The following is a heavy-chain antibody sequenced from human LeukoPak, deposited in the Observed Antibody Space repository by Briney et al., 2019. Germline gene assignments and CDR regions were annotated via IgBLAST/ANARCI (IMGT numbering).Heavy chain of an antibody. J-gene: IGHJ3*02. CDR3: ARVVYSGGYSQGFDI. D-gene: IGHD3-22*01. CDR1: GFTFSSYG. Sequence: PGGSLRLSCAASGFTFSSYGMHWVRQAPGKGLEWVAVISYDGSNKYYADSVKGRFTISRDNSKNTLYLLMNSLRAEDTAVYYCARVVYSGGYSQGFDIWGQGTMVTVSS. V-gene: IGHV3-30*03. CDR2: ISYDGSNK.